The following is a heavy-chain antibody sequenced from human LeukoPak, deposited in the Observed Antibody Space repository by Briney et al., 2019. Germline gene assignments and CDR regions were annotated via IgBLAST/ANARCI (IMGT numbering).Heavy chain of an antibody. D-gene: IGHD6-13*01. CDR3: ARSTGYSSTWYVWFDP. CDR1: GFTFSSYA. V-gene: IGHV3-53*01. CDR2: IYSAGIT. Sequence: GGSPRLSCAASGFTFSSYAMSWVRQAPGKGLEWVSVIYSAGITYYADSVKGRFTISRDNFKNTLYLQMDSLRAEDTAVYYCARSTGYSSTWYVWFDPWGQGTLVTVSS. J-gene: IGHJ5*02.